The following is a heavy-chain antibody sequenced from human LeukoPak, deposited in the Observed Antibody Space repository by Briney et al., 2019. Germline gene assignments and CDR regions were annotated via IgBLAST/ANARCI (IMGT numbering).Heavy chain of an antibody. V-gene: IGHV3-23*01. D-gene: IGHD3-10*01. CDR1: GFTFSSYG. J-gene: IGHJ4*02. Sequence: GRSLRLSCAASGFTFSSYGMHWVRQAPGKGLEWVSAISGSGGSTYYADSVKGRFTISRDNSKNTLYLQMNSLRAEDTAVYYCANSGSYYLIPYYFDYWGQGTLVTVSS. CDR3: ANSGSYYLIPYYFDY. CDR2: ISGSGGST.